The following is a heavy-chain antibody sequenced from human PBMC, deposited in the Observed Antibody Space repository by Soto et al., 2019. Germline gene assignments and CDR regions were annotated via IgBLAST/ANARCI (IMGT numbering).Heavy chain of an antibody. V-gene: IGHV1-18*01. D-gene: IGHD6-6*01. J-gene: IGHJ4*02. CDR2: ISPNSGNT. CDR1: GYTFISYG. Sequence: ASVKVSYKASGYTFISYGIAWVRQAPGQGLEWMAWISPNSGNTNYAQKFQGRVTVTTETPKNTAYMELRSLRYDDTAVYYCARRPPFSQGHFVTYFFDLWGQGTLVTVSS. CDR3: ARRPPFSQGHFVTYFFDL.